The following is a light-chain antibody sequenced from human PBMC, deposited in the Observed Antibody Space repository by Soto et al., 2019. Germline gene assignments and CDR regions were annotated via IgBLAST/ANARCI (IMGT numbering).Light chain of an antibody. V-gene: IGKV1D-8*03. CDR1: QGISSY. Sequence: VIWMTQSPSLLSASTGDRVTISCRMSQGISSYLAWFQQKPGKVPKLLIFDASTLQTGVPSRFGGGGSGTEFTLTISSLQSEDFAVYYCQQYNNWPLTFGGGTKVDIK. CDR3: QQYNNWPLT. CDR2: DAS. J-gene: IGKJ4*01.